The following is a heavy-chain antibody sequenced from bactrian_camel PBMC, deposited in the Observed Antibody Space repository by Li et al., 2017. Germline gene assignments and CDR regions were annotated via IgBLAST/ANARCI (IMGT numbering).Heavy chain of an antibody. D-gene: IGHD6*01. CDR2: IISGGGTT. V-gene: IGHV3S25*01. J-gene: IGHJ4*01. CDR1: GFTFSSYW. CDR3: AAHRAKGCLGGNWSLRGSEYTY. Sequence: QLVESGGGSVQPGGSLRLSCAAPGFTFSSYWMYWVRQAPGKGLEWVSTIISGGGTTYYADSVKGRFTISRDNAKNTVYLQMNSLKPEDTGTYYCAAHRAKGCLGGNWSLRGSEYTYWGQGTQVTVS.